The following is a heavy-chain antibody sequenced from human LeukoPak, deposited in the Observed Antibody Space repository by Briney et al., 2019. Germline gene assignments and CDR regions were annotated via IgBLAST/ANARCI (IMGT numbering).Heavy chain of an antibody. CDR2: ISGSSSYI. V-gene: IGHV3-21*01. CDR3: ARVRVIVGHYFDY. D-gene: IGHD3-22*01. Sequence: GGSLRLSCAGSGFTFSSYSMNWVRQAPGKGLEWVSSISGSSSYIYYADSVKGRFTISRDNSKNTLYLQMNSLRAEDTAVYYCARVRVIVGHYFDYWGRGTLVTVSS. J-gene: IGHJ4*02. CDR1: GFTFSSYS.